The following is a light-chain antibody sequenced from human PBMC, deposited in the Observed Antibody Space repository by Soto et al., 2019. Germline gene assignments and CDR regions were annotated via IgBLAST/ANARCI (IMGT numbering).Light chain of an antibody. Sequence: EVVMTQSPATLSVSPGERATLSCMASQSVRSHLAWYQQKPGQAPILLIFGASTRATGVPARFSGSESGTEFTLTISSLTSEDVALYFCQQDNDLPRTFGGGPKVEMK. V-gene: IGKV3-15*01. CDR2: GAS. J-gene: IGKJ4*02. CDR1: QSVRSH. CDR3: QQDNDLPRT.